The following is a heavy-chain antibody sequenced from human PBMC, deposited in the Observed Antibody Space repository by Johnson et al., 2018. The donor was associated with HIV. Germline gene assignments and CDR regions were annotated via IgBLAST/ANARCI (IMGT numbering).Heavy chain of an antibody. J-gene: IGHJ3*02. V-gene: IGHV3-NL1*01. Sequence: QVQLVESGGGVVQPGRSLRLSCAASGFTFRSYAMHWVRQAPGKGLEWASLITFNGGGTAYSDSVKGRFTISRDNAKNTLYLQMNSLRAEDTAVKYCARVCNEWVCPHDCVDIWGQGTMVTVSS. D-gene: IGHD3-3*01. CDR2: ITFNGGGT. CDR3: ARVCNEWVCPHDCVDI. CDR1: GFTFRSYA.